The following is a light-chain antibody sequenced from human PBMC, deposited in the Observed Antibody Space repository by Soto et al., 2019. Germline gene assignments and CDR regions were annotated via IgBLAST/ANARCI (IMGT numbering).Light chain of an antibody. CDR3: SSYAGNNSFV. J-gene: IGLJ1*01. Sequence: QSALTQPPSASGSPGQSVTISCTGTSSDVGGYNYVSWYQQHPGKAPKLLIYEVSKWPSGVPDRFSGSKSGNTASLTVSGRQAEDEADYYCSSYAGNNSFVFGTGTKVTVL. CDR2: EVS. CDR1: SSDVGGYNY. V-gene: IGLV2-8*01.